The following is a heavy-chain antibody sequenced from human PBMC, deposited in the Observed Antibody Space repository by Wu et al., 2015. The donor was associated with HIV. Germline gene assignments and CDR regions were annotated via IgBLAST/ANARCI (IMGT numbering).Heavy chain of an antibody. V-gene: IGHV1-18*01. Sequence: QVQLVQSGAEVKKPGASVKVSCKASGYTFTSYGISWVRQAPGQGLEWMGWISAYNGNTNYAQKLQGRVTMTTDTSTSTAYMELRSLRSDDTAVYYCARAEEDCSGGSCTGWFDPWGQGTLVTVSS. CDR2: ISAYNGNT. J-gene: IGHJ5*02. CDR1: GYTFTSYG. D-gene: IGHD2-15*01. CDR3: ARAEEDCSGGSCTGWFDP.